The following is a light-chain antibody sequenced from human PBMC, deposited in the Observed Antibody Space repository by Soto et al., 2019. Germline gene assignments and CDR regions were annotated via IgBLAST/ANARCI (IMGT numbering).Light chain of an antibody. CDR2: DAS. CDR3: QQRSTWSLIT. J-gene: IGKJ5*01. Sequence: GERATLSFRTSQSVSSYLAWYQQKPGQAPRLIIYDASNRATGIPARFSGSGSGTDFTLTISSLDPEDFAVYYCQQRSTWSLITCGQGLRLEIK. V-gene: IGKV3-11*01. CDR1: QSVSSY.